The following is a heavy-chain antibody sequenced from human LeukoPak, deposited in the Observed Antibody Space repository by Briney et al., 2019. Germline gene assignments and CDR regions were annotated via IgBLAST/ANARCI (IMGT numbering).Heavy chain of an antibody. CDR2: MNPNSGNT. D-gene: IGHD1-26*01. V-gene: IGHV1-8*03. J-gene: IGHJ6*03. CDR3: ARGPSGSYLGYYYYYMDV. Sequence: ASVKVSCKASGYTFTSYDINWVRQATGQGLEWMGWMNPNSGNTGYAQKFQGRVTITRNTSISTAYMELSSLRSEDTAVYYCARGPSGSYLGYYYYYMDVWGKGTTVTVSS. CDR1: GYTFTSYD.